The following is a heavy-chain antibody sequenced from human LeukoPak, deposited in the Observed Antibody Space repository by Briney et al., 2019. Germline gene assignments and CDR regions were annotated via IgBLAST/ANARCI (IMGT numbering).Heavy chain of an antibody. Sequence: SETLSLTCSVSGGSISNYYWSWIRQPPGKGLEWIGYIYYSGSTNYNPSLKSRVTISVDTSKNQFSLKLSSVTAADTAVYYCARYSSSSYYYGVDVWGQGTTVTVSS. CDR3: ARYSSSSYYYGVDV. J-gene: IGHJ6*02. D-gene: IGHD6-13*01. CDR2: IYYSGST. V-gene: IGHV4-59*08. CDR1: GGSISNYY.